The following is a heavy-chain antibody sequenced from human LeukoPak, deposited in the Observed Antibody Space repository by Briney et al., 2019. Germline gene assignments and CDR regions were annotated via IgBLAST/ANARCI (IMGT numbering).Heavy chain of an antibody. CDR3: ARGGTMVRGVIPREY. Sequence: SETLSFTCSVYGGYFSGHFWNWIRQAPGKGLEWIGEINHGGSTNYNPSLKNRVTISVDTSKNQFSLKLSSVTAADTAVYYCARGGTMVRGVIPREYWGQRSLVTV. J-gene: IGHJ4*02. V-gene: IGHV4-34*01. CDR1: GGYFSGHF. CDR2: INHGGST. D-gene: IGHD3-10*01.